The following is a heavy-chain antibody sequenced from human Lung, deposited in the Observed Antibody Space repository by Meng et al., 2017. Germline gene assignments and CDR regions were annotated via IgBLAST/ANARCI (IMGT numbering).Heavy chain of an antibody. CDR1: GYTFTSYY. V-gene: IGHV1-46*03. CDR3: TIGDYGNFDY. D-gene: IGHD4-17*01. CDR2: IDPSGGST. Sequence: QVQLVQSGAEVKKPGASVKVSCKASGYTFTSYYMHWVRQAPGQGLEWMGIIDPSGGSTDYAQKFQGRVTVTGDTSTSTVYMDLSSLRSEDTAVYYCTIGDYGNFDYWGQGTLVTVSS. J-gene: IGHJ4*02.